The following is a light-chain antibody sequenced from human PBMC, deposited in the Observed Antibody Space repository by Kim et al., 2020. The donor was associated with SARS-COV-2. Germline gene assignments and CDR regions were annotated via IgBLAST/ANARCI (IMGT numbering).Light chain of an antibody. CDR2: GKN. CDR3: SSRDSSGNHRV. CDR1: GLRLYD. J-gene: IGLJ2*01. V-gene: IGLV3-19*01. Sequence: ALGQKVRIDCEGEGLRLYDVSWCQQKPEQAHVVVIYGKNNRPSGIPDRFAGSDSGDTATLTITGAQAEDEADYYCSSRDSSGNHRVFGGGTRVTVL.